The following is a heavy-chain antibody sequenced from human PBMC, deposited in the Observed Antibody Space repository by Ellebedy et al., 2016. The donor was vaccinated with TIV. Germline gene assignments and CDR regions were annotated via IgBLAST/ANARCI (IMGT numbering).Heavy chain of an antibody. CDR3: TRGPDNAKTGY. CDR1: GGSFSGYY. D-gene: IGHD1-1*01. Sequence: SETLSLXXAVYGGSFSGYYWSWIRQPPGKGLEWIGAINHSGIIDYNPSLKSRVTISVDTSKNQFSLKPSSVTAADTADYYWTRGPDNAKTGYWGQGTLVSVSS. V-gene: IGHV4-34*01. CDR2: INHSGII. J-gene: IGHJ4*02.